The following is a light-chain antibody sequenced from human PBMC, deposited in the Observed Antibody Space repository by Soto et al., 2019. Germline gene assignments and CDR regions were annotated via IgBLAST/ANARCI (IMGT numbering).Light chain of an antibody. CDR1: NIASKS. V-gene: IGLV3-21*02. J-gene: IGLJ1*01. CDR3: QVWDISSAQYI. CDR2: DDS. Sequence: SYELTQPPSVSVAPGQTARITWGGNNIASKSVHWYQQRRGQAPVLVLYDDSNRPSGIPARFSGSNSGSTATLTISSVEAGDEADYLCQVWDISSAQYIIGAGTKVTV.